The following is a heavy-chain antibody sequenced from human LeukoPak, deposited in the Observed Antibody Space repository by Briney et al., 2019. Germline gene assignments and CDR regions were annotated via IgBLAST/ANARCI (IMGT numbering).Heavy chain of an antibody. D-gene: IGHD2-21*01. J-gene: IGHJ4*02. CDR1: GYSISSGKY. CDR3: ARGPGISGDHIYPDY. Sequence: SETLSLTCSVSGYSISSGKYWAWIRQTPGKGLEWIGSIDESGSTYYTPSLKSRVTMSVDTSKNQFSLSLTSVTAADTAVDFCARGPGISGDHIYPDYWGQGIQVTVSS. V-gene: IGHV4-38-2*02. CDR2: IDESGST.